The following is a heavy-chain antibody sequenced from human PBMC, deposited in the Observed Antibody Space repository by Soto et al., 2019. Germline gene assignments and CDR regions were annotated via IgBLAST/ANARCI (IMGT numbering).Heavy chain of an antibody. D-gene: IGHD3-10*01. J-gene: IGHJ4*02. Sequence: QVQLQESGPGLVKPSQTLSLTCTVSDGSISSGGYYWSWIRQHPGKGLEWIGYISDSGSTYYNPSLKSRVTISVDTSKNRFSLKVRSVTAADTAVYYCARNDSGSRNFGYWGQGTLVTVSS. CDR2: ISDSGST. CDR1: DGSISSGGYY. CDR3: ARNDSGSRNFGY. V-gene: IGHV4-31*03.